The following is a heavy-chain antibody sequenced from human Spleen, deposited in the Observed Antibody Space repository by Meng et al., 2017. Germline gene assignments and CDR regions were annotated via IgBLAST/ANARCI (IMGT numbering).Heavy chain of an antibody. V-gene: IGHV4-39*07. D-gene: IGHD6-13*01. CDR2: IYYRGST. J-gene: IGHJ4*02. CDR1: GGSITSTSSY. CDR3: VTSSHN. Sequence: QLHLQESGPGLVKPSETLSLTCTISGGSITSTSSYWGWVRQPPGKGLEWIGSIYYRGSTNYNPSLKSRISMSVDMSKNQFSLKVNSVTAADTAIYYCVTSSHNWGQGTLVTVSS.